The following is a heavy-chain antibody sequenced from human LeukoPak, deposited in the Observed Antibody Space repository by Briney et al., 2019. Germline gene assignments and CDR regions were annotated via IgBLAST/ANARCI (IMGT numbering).Heavy chain of an antibody. CDR1: GFTFSSYA. CDR3: AKDRSVVVVPAAPSYFDY. D-gene: IGHD2-2*01. V-gene: IGHV3-23*01. J-gene: IGHJ4*02. Sequence: GGSLRLSCSASGFTFSSYAMSWVRRAPGKGLEWVSAISGSGGSTYYADSVKGRFTISRDNSKNTLYLQMNSLRAEDTAVYYCAKDRSVVVVPAAPSYFDYWGQGTLVTVSS. CDR2: ISGSGGST.